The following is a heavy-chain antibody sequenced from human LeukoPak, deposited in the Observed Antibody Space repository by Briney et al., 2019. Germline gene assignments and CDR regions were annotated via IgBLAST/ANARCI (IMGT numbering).Heavy chain of an antibody. J-gene: IGHJ4*02. D-gene: IGHD5-24*01. V-gene: IGHV3-23*01. CDR1: GFTFSSYA. CDR2: ISGSGGST. Sequence: GGSLRLSCAASGFTFSSYAMSWVRQAPGKGLEWVSAISGSGGSTYYADSVKGRFTISRGNSKNTLYLQMNSLRAEDTAVYYCAKDRELGRWLQLSDYWGQGTLVTVSS. CDR3: AKDRELGRWLQLSDY.